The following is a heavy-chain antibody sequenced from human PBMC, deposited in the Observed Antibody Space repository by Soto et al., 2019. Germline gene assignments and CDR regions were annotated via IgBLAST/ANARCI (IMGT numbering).Heavy chain of an antibody. V-gene: IGHV1-8*01. CDR2: MNPNIGNT. CDR1: VYTFASYD. Sequence: SVKFSCKASVYTFASYDINWVRHATGQGLEWMGWMNPNIGNTGYAQKFQGRVTMTRNTSISTAYMELSSLRSEDTAVYYCASVSRGKLVAQAANPKPHDRMTNYGMEVWDQGPTVTFSS. D-gene: IGHD2-2*01. J-gene: IGHJ6*02. CDR3: ASVSRGKLVAQAANPKPHDRMTNYGMEV.